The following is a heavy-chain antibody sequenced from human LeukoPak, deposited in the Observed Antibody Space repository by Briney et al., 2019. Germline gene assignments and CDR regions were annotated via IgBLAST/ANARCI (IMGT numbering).Heavy chain of an antibody. CDR3: ARDYIPYYYDSSGRWTRDMQTKNWFDP. J-gene: IGHJ5*02. V-gene: IGHV1-2*02. CDR1: GYTFTGYY. CDR2: INPNSGGT. Sequence: GASVKVSCKASGYTFTGYYMHWVRQAPGQGLEWMGWINPNSGGTNYAQKFQGRVTMTRDTSISTAYMELSRLRSDDTAVYYCARDYIPYYYDSSGRWTRDMQTKNWFDPWGQGTLVTVSS. D-gene: IGHD3-22*01.